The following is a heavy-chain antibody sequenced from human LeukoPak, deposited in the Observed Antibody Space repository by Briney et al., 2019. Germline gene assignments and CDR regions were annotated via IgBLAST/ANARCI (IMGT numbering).Heavy chain of an antibody. CDR2: INPTGGST. Sequence: ASVKVSCKASGYTFTSYDINWVRQATGQGLEWMGLINPTGGSTGYAQKFQGRVTITRDTSASTAYMELSSLRSEDMAVYYCARVGEDDILPDYWGQGTLVTVSS. CDR3: ARVGEDDILPDY. J-gene: IGHJ4*02. V-gene: IGHV1-8*03. CDR1: GYTFTSYD. D-gene: IGHD3-9*01.